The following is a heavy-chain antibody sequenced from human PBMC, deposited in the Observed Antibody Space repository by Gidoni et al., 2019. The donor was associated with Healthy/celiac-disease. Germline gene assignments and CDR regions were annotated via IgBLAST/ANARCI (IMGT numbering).Heavy chain of an antibody. CDR3: ARLGGGRVPAARLRLAFDI. Sequence: QVQLQQWGAGQLKPSATLSVTCAVYGVSFSGYYWSWIRLPPGKGLEWIGEINHTGSTNYNPALKSRVTISVDTSKNQFSLKLSSVTAADTAVYYCARLGGGRVPAARLRLAFDIWGQGTMVRLF. CDR1: GVSFSGYY. D-gene: IGHD2-2*01. V-gene: IGHV4-34*01. J-gene: IGHJ3*02. CDR2: INHTGST.